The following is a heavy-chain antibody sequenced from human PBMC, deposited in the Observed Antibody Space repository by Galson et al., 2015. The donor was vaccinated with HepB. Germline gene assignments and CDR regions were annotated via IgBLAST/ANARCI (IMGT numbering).Heavy chain of an antibody. CDR1: GDSVSSNSAA. CDR2: TYYRSKWYN. CDR3: ARQLAYCVANTCQIFFDY. Sequence: CAISGDSVSSNSAAWNWIRQSPSRGLEWLGRTYYRSKWYNSYAVSLKSRITINPDTTKNQFSLQLNSVTPEDTAIYYCARQLAYCVANTCQIFFDYWGQGTLVTVSS. J-gene: IGHJ4*02. D-gene: IGHD2-21*01. V-gene: IGHV6-1*01.